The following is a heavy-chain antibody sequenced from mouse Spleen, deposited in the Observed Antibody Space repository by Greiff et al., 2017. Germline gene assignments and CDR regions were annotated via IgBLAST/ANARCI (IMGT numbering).Heavy chain of an antibody. CDR1: GYTFTSYW. J-gene: IGHJ4*01. CDR3: ARVSDSSGYVNAMDY. V-gene: IGHV1-69*01. Sequence: QVQLQQPGAELVMPGASVKLSCKASGYTFTSYWMHWVKQRPGQGLEWIGEIDPSDSYTNYNQKFKGKATLTVDKSSSTAYMQLSSLTSEDSAVYYCARVSDSSGYVNAMDYWGQGTSVTVSS. D-gene: IGHD3-2*02. CDR2: IDPSDSYT.